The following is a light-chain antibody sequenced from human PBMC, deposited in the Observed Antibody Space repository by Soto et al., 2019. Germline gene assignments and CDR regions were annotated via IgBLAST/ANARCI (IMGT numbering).Light chain of an antibody. J-gene: IGLJ1*01. CDR1: SSDVGGYNY. CDR3: CSYAGSYTYV. V-gene: IGLV2-11*01. Sequence: QSVLTQPRSVSGSPGQSVTISCTGTSSDVGGYNYVSWYQQHPGKAPKLMISDVSKRPSGVPDRFSSSKSDNTASLTISGLQAEDEADYYCCSYAGSYTYVFGTGTKVTVL. CDR2: DVS.